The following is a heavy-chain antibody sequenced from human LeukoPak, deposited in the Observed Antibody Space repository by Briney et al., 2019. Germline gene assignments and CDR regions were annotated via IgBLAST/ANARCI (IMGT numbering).Heavy chain of an antibody. V-gene: IGHV3-23*01. CDR3: AKAMSTDHYDSRGFYRVDFDS. J-gene: IGHJ4*02. CDR2: ISGSGGST. D-gene: IGHD3-22*01. CDR1: GFTFSSYS. Sequence: PGGSLRLSCAASGFTFSSYSMNWVRQAPGKGLEWVSAISGSGGSTYYADSVKGRFTISRDNSKSTLYLQLSSLRAEDTAVYYCAKAMSTDHYDSRGFYRVDFDSWGQGTLVTVSS.